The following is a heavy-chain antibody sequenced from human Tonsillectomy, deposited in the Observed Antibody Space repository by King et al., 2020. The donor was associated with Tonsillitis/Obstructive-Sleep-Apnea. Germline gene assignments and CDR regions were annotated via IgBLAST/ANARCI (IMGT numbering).Heavy chain of an antibody. CDR1: GFTFSTYG. CDR3: ASEPSGDSRSY. J-gene: IGHJ4*02. V-gene: IGHV3-33*01. D-gene: IGHD1-26*01. Sequence: VQLVESGGGVVQPGRSLRLSCAASGFTFSTYGMHWVRQAQGKGLEWVAVICVDGSNKYYADSVKGRFTISRDNSKNTLYLQMNSLTADDTALYYCASEPSGDSRSYWGQGTLVSVSS. CDR2: ICVDGSNK.